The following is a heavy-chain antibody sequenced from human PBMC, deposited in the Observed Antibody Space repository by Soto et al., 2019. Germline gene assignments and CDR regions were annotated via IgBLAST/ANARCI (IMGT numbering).Heavy chain of an antibody. J-gene: IGHJ6*03. D-gene: IGHD3-3*01. Sequence: GGSLRLSCAASGFTFSSYWMSWVRQAPGKGLEWVANIKQDGSEKYYVDSVKGRFTISRDNAKNSLYLQMNSLRAEDTAVYYCARETYYDFWSGPRLPNSMDVSGKATTVTVSS. V-gene: IGHV3-7*01. CDR2: IKQDGSEK. CDR3: ARETYYDFWSGPRLPNSMDV. CDR1: GFTFSSYW.